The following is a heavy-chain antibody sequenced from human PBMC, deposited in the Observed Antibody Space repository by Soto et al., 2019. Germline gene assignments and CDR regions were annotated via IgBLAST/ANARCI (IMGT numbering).Heavy chain of an antibody. Sequence: SETLSLTCAVSGGSISSGAYSWSWIRQPPGKGLEWIASVSYGGRTFYNPSLKSRVSMSVDTSKNQFSLKLASVTAADTAVYFCARHDHSDYGDPNWFDPLGQGTLVTVSS. CDR3: ARHDHSDYGDPNWFDP. CDR2: VSYGGRT. J-gene: IGHJ5*02. CDR1: GGSISSGAYS. V-gene: IGHV4-30-2*03. D-gene: IGHD4-17*01.